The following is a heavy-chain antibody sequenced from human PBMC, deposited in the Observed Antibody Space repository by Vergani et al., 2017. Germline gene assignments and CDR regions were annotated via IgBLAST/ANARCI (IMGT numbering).Heavy chain of an antibody. CDR1: GGSISSYY. Sequence: QVQLQESGPGLVQPSETLSLTCTVSGGSISSYYWSWIRQPPGKGLEWIGYSYYSGSTNYNPSLKSRVTISVDTSKNQFSLKLSSVTAADTAVYYCARRAYYYGSGSYYNGYYFDYWGQGTLVTVSS. J-gene: IGHJ4*02. CDR2: SYYSGST. D-gene: IGHD3-10*01. V-gene: IGHV4-59*08. CDR3: ARRAYYYGSGSYYNGYYFDY.